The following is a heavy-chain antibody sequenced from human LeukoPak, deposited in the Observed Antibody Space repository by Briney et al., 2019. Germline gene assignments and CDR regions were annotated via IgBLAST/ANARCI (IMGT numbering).Heavy chain of an antibody. D-gene: IGHD2-15*01. CDR3: ATSFCSGSTCHWDDAFDT. J-gene: IGHJ3*02. V-gene: IGHV3-15*01. Sequence: SGGSLRLSCAASGFSFSKAWMTWVRQAPGKGLEWVGRSRTDGWAPDYAAPVKGRFTIPRDDSRNTLYLQMNSLSIDDLAVDDCATSFCSGSTCHWDDAFDTWGQGTMVTVSS. CDR2: SRTDGWAP. CDR1: GFSFSKAW.